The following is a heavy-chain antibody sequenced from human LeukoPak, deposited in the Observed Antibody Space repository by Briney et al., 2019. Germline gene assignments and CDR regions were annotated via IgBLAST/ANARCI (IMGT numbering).Heavy chain of an antibody. D-gene: IGHD3-9*01. J-gene: IGHJ4*02. CDR2: INHNAEMI. Sequence: GGSLRLSCAASGFTFSSYAMHWVRRAPGKGLEWIAYINHNAEMIFYPDFVKGRFTISRDNPKKSLYLQMNALRYEDTAIYYCARDHDWAFDLWGQGTLVTVSS. CDR3: ARDHDWAFDL. CDR1: GFTFSSYA. V-gene: IGHV3-48*02.